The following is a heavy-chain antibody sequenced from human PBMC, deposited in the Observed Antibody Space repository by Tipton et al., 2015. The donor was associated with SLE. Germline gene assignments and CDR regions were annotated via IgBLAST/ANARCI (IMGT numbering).Heavy chain of an antibody. D-gene: IGHD6-13*01. Sequence: LRLSCSVSGGSITSGTYYWSWIRQPAGKGLEWIGHIYTSGSTKYNPSLQSRVTMSVDTSKNQFSLRLRSATAADTAFYYCARGYSSSWYREFFDIWGRGTLVTVSS. V-gene: IGHV4-61*09. J-gene: IGHJ2*01. CDR2: IYTSGST. CDR3: ARGYSSSWYREFFDI. CDR1: GGSITSGTYY.